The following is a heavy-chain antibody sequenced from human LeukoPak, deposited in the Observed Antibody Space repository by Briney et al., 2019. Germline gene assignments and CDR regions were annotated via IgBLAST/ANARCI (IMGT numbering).Heavy chain of an antibody. CDR2: IYYSGST. CDR3: ARHLKSRLRWELLAFGY. Sequence: SETLSLTCTVSGGSISSSSYYWGWIRQPPGKGLEWIGSIYYSGSTYYNPSLKSRVTISVDTSKNQFSLKLSSVTAADTAVCYCARHLKSRLRWELLAFGYWGQGTLVTVSS. D-gene: IGHD1-26*01. CDR1: GGSISSSSYY. V-gene: IGHV4-39*01. J-gene: IGHJ4*02.